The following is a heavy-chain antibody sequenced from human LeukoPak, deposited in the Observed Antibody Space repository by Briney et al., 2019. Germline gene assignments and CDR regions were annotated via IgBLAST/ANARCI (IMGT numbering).Heavy chain of an antibody. D-gene: IGHD2-2*01. J-gene: IGHJ4*02. V-gene: IGHV4-61*02. Sequence: TLSLTCSVSGASISSGSYYWSWIRQTAGKELEWIGRIHTNGNTNSNPSLRGRVTISGDTSKNQFSLKLSSVTAADSAVYYCARGSAAWYYFDYWGQGTLVTVSS. CDR1: GASISSGSYY. CDR3: ARGSAAWYYFDY. CDR2: IHTNGNT.